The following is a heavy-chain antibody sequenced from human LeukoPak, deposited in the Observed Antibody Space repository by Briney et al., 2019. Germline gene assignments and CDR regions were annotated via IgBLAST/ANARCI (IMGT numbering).Heavy chain of an antibody. CDR1: GYTFTSYD. D-gene: IGHD7-27*01. Sequence: ASVKVSCKASGYTFTSYDFNWVRQATGQRPEWMGWMSPNSGDTGYAQKFQDRVTMTRNTSISTAYMELSSLRSDDAAVYYCARGPPNWGYDYWGPGTLVTVSS. CDR2: MSPNSGDT. J-gene: IGHJ4*02. V-gene: IGHV1-8*01. CDR3: ARGPPNWGYDY.